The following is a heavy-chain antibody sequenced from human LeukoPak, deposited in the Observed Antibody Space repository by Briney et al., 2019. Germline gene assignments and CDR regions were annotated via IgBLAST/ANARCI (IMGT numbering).Heavy chain of an antibody. CDR1: GYTFTSYD. D-gene: IGHD7-27*01. Sequence: ASVKVSCKASGYTFTSYDFNWVRQATGQRPEWMGWMSPNSGDTGYAQKFQDRVTMTRNTSISTAYMELSSLRSDDAAVYYCARGPPNWGYDYWGPGTLVTVSS. CDR2: MSPNSGDT. J-gene: IGHJ4*02. V-gene: IGHV1-8*01. CDR3: ARGPPNWGYDY.